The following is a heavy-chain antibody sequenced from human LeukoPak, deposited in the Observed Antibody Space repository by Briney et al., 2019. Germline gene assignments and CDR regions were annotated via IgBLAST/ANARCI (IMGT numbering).Heavy chain of an antibody. D-gene: IGHD6-19*01. CDR3: AKKQWPTAGFDY. J-gene: IGHJ4*02. V-gene: IGHV3-23*01. Sequence: PGGSLRLYCAASGFTFSSYAMSWVRQAPGKGLDLVSAISGSGGSTYYADSVKGRFTISRDNSKNTLYLQMNGLRAEDTAVYYCAKKQWPTAGFDYWGQGTLVTVSS. CDR1: GFTFSSYA. CDR2: ISGSGGST.